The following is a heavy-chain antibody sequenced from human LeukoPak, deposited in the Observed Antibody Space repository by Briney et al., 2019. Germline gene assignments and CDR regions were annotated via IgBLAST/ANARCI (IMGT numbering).Heavy chain of an antibody. CDR2: IHYSGST. J-gene: IGHJ4*02. D-gene: IGHD3-3*01. Sequence: SETLSLTCTVSGGSISTDYWTWIRQPPGKGLEWIGYIHYSGSTSHNPSLKSRVTISVDTSKNQFSLKLSSVTAADTAVYYCARVAFWSGLWYFDYWGQGTLVTVSS. CDR1: GGSISTDY. CDR3: ARVAFWSGLWYFDY. V-gene: IGHV4-59*12.